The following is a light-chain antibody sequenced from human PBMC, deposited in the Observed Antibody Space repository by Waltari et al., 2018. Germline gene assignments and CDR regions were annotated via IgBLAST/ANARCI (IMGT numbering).Light chain of an antibody. CDR1: QSVLVGSNNRLY. CDR2: WAS. CDR3: HQFYSLPYT. V-gene: IGKV4-1*01. J-gene: IGKJ2*01. Sequence: DIVMTQSPDSLAVSLGERATINCKSSQSVLVGSNNRLYVAWYQPKPGEPPKLLITWASTRESGVPDRFSGTGSGTDFTLTISALQAEDVAVYYCHQFYSLPYTFGQGTKLQIK.